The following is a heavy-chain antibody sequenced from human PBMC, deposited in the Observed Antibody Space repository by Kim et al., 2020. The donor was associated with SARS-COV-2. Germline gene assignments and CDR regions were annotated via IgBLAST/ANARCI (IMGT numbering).Heavy chain of an antibody. V-gene: IGHV4-34*01. CDR3: AGDWQQRRKRTHDYYYGMDV. Sequence: SETLSLTCAVYGGSFSGYYWSWNRQPPGKGLEWIGEINHSGSTNYNPSLKSRVTISVDTSKNQFSLKLSSVTAADTAVYYCAGDWQQRRKRTHDYYYGMDVWGQGTTVTVSS. CDR2: INHSGST. J-gene: IGHJ6*02. D-gene: IGHD6-13*01. CDR1: GGSFSGYY.